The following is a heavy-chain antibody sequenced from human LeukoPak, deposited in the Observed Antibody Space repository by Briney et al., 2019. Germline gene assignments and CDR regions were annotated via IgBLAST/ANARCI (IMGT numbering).Heavy chain of an antibody. J-gene: IGHJ3*02. CDR3: ARDRGLGSGDSHDAFDI. V-gene: IGHV1-46*01. CDR2: INPSGGST. Sequence: ASVKVSCKASGYTFTGYYMHWVRQAPGQGLEWMGIINPSGGSTSYAQKFQGRVTMTRDMSTSTVYMELSSLRSEDTAVYYCARDRGLGSGDSHDAFDIWGQGTMVTVSS. D-gene: IGHD6-25*01. CDR1: GYTFTGYY.